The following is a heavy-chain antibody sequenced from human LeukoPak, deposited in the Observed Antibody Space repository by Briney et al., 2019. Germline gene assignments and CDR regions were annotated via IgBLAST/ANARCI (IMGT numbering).Heavy chain of an antibody. V-gene: IGHV4-4*07. J-gene: IGHJ5*02. CDR1: GGSISSYY. D-gene: IGHD7-27*01. CDR3: ARDREAVANWGYDWFDP. CDR2: IYTSGST. Sequence: YPSETLSLTCTVSGGSISSYYWSWIRQPAGKGLEWIGRIYTSGSTNYNPSLKSRVTMSVDTSKNQFSLKLSSVTAADTAVYYCARDREAVANWGYDWFDPWGQGTLVTVSS.